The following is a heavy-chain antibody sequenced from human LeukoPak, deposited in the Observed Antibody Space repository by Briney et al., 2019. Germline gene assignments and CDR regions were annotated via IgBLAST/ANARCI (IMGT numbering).Heavy chain of an antibody. CDR1: GFTFSSSA. CDR2: ISASGGST. D-gene: IGHD5-18*01. Sequence: GGSLRLSCAASGFTFSSSAMSWVRQVPGKGLEWVSGISASGGSTSYADSVRGRFTNSRDNSKNTLYVQMNSLRDEDTAVYYCAKFYDGYSYGLLDYWGQGTLVTVSS. CDR3: AKFYDGYSYGLLDY. V-gene: IGHV3-23*01. J-gene: IGHJ4*02.